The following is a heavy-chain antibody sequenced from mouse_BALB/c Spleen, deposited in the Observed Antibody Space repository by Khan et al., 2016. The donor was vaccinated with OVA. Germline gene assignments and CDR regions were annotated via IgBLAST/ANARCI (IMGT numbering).Heavy chain of an antibody. Sequence: VQLKESGPDLVKPSPSLSLSCTATGYSFTSGYGCYWNRKLPGNQLECMGNIRYSGSTNYNPSFKSRTSFTRDTSKNQSYLQLNSVTAEDTATYYCGRTARIKYWGQGTTLTVSS. J-gene: IGHJ2*01. CDR2: IRYSGST. D-gene: IGHD1-2*01. CDR1: GYSFTSGYG. V-gene: IGHV3-1*02. CDR3: GRTARIKY.